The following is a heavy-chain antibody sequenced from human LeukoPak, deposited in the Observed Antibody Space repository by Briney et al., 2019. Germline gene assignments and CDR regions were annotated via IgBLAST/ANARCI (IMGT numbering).Heavy chain of an antibody. CDR2: ISWNSGSI. J-gene: IGHJ4*02. V-gene: IGHV3-9*01. Sequence: PGGSLRLSCAASGFTFDDYAMHWVRQAPGKGLEWVSGISWNSGSIGYADSVKGRFTISRDNAKNSLYLQMNSLRSEDTAVYYCARDHVIKQAPPGYWGQGTLVTVSS. CDR1: GFTFDDYA. D-gene: IGHD3-10*01. CDR3: ARDHVIKQAPPGY.